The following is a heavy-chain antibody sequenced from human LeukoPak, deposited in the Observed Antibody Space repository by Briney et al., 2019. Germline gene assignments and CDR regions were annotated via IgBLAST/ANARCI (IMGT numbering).Heavy chain of an antibody. D-gene: IGHD2-2*01. CDR1: GYTFTSYY. CDR3: ARGPDIVVVPAATYYYYYMDV. J-gene: IGHJ6*03. Sequence: ASVKVSCKASGYTFTSYYMHWLRQAPGQGLEWMGIINPSGGSTSYAQKFQGRVTMTRDTSTSTVYMELSSLRSEDTAVYYCARGPDIVVVPAATYYYYYMDVWGKGTTVTVSS. CDR2: INPSGGST. V-gene: IGHV1-46*03.